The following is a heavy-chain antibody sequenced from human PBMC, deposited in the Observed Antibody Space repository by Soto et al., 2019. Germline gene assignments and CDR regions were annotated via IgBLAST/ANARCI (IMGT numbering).Heavy chain of an antibody. CDR1: GGPIRISTYF. CDR2: IYYSGST. V-gene: IGHV4-39*01. Sequence: PSEPLSPAYSSSGGPIRISTYFRCWIRQPSGKGLEWIGSIYYSGSTYYNPSLKSRVTVSVDTSKNQFSLKLSSVTAADTAVYYCARGLISGSHYSGGWYYFDSWGQG. CDR3: ARGLISGSHYSGGWYYFDS. J-gene: IGHJ4*02. D-gene: IGHD1-26*01.